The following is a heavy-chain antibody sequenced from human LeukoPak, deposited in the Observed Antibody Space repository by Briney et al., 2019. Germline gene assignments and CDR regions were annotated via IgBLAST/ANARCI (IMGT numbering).Heavy chain of an antibody. CDR2: IYYSGST. J-gene: IGHJ2*01. D-gene: IGHD6-19*01. CDR1: GGPISHYF. Sequence: SETLSLTCTVSGGPISHYFWSWIRQPPGKALEWIGYIYYSGSTNYNPSLKSRVTISVDPSKNQFSLKLNSVTAADTAVYYCAKTVAGYWYFDLWGRGTLVTVSS. V-gene: IGHV4-59*08. CDR3: AKTVAGYWYFDL.